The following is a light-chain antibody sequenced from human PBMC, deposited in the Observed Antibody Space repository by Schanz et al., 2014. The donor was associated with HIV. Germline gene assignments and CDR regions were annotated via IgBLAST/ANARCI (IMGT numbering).Light chain of an antibody. V-gene: IGKV3-11*01. CDR3: QQYGALPES. CDR1: YSLTTY. J-gene: IGKJ2*03. Sequence: PGETATLSCRASYSLTTYLAWYQVKPGQAPRLLSYEPSTRSTDIPPRFSGSGSGTDFTLTISRLEPEDLAVYYCQQYGALPESFGQGTKL. CDR2: EPS.